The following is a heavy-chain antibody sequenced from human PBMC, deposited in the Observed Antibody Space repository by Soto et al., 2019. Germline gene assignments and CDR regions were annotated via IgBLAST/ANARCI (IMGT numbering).Heavy chain of an antibody. Sequence: QVQLVESGGGVVQPGXXXRLSCAASGFTFTNYGMHWVRQARGKGLEWVATISNDGSKKYNADSVKGRFTISRDNSKNMLYLQMNSLRPEDTAVYYCAKDWDYRGDLDYWGQGTLVTVSS. CDR1: GFTFTNYG. CDR2: ISNDGSKK. V-gene: IGHV3-30*18. CDR3: AKDWDYRGDLDY. D-gene: IGHD3-10*01. J-gene: IGHJ4*02.